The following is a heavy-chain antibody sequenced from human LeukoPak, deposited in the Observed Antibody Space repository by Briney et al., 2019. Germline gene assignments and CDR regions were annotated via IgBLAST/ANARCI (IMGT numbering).Heavy chain of an antibody. J-gene: IGHJ4*02. CDR3: ARGEAPTASHDY. CDR2: MNPNSGNT. D-gene: IGHD4-17*01. CDR1: GYTFTSYD. V-gene: IGHV1-8*03. Sequence: ASVMVSCKASGYTFTSYDINWVGQATGQGVEWMGWMNPNSGNTGYAQKFQGRVTITRNTSISTAYMELSSLRSEDTAVYYCARGEAPTASHDYWGQGTLVTVSS.